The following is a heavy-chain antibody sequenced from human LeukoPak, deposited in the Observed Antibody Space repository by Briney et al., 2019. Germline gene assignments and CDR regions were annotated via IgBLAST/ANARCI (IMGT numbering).Heavy chain of an antibody. D-gene: IGHD3-9*01. CDR3: ARERDGYYDILTGWNNWFDP. CDR1: GYTFTSYG. Sequence: GASVKVSCKASGYTFTSYGISWVRQAPGQGLEWMGWISAYNGNTNYAQKLQGRVTMTTDTSTSTAYMELRSLRSDDTAVYYCARERDGYYDILTGWNNWFDPWGQGTLVTVSS. CDR2: ISAYNGNT. V-gene: IGHV1-18*01. J-gene: IGHJ5*02.